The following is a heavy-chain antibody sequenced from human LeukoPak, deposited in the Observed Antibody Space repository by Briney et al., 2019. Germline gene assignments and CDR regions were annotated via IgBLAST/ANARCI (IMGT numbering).Heavy chain of an antibody. Sequence: GSLRLSCAASGFTFSSYSMNWVRQAPGKGLEWLSLISSYDSTYYADSVKGRFTISGDNSKNTVSLQMSSLRAEDSAVYYCAGAEYDSSLGFAYWGQGTLVTVSS. V-gene: IGHV3-53*01. CDR2: ISSYDST. CDR1: GFTFSSYS. J-gene: IGHJ4*02. D-gene: IGHD3-22*01. CDR3: AGAEYDSSLGFAY.